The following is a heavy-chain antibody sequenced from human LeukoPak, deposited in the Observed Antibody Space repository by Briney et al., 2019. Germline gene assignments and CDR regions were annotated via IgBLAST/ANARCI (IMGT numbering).Heavy chain of an antibody. CDR2: SHPINSDT. CDR1: GFNFTAYW. Sequence: GESLKISCKGSGFNFTAYWIAWVRQMPGKGLEWMGISHPINSDTKYSPSFQGQVTISADKSSSTAYLQWNSLKASDTAMYYCARHQYYYDSSGNYGWFDSWGQGTLVTVSS. CDR3: ARHQYYYDSSGNYGWFDS. V-gene: IGHV5-51*01. J-gene: IGHJ5*01. D-gene: IGHD3-22*01.